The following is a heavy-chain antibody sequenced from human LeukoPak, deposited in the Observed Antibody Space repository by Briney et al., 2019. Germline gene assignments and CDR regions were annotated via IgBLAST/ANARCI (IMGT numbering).Heavy chain of an antibody. CDR2: VTYSGAPT. CDR1: GFTFSDYA. V-gene: IGHV3-23*01. CDR3: AKGLQRTPYYYYGMDV. Sequence: GGSLRLSCAASGFTFSDYAMSWVRQAPGKGLEWVSAVTYSGAPTYYVDSVKGRFTISRDTPKNTLYLQMNSLRVEDTAVYYCAKGLQRTPYYYYGMDVWGQGTTVTVSS. D-gene: IGHD2-2*01. J-gene: IGHJ6*02.